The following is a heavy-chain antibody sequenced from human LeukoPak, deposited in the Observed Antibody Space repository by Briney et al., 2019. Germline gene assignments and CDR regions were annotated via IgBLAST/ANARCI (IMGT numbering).Heavy chain of an antibody. CDR2: INPNSGGT. CDR3: AREGVIAAAGIANWFDP. D-gene: IGHD6-13*01. V-gene: IGHV1-2*02. Sequence: ASVKVSCTASGYTFTVYYMHWVRQAPGQGLEWMGWINPNSGGTNYAQKFQGRVTMTRDTSISTAYMELSRLRSDDTAVYYCAREGVIAAAGIANWFDPWGQGTLVTVSS. J-gene: IGHJ5*02. CDR1: GYTFTVYY.